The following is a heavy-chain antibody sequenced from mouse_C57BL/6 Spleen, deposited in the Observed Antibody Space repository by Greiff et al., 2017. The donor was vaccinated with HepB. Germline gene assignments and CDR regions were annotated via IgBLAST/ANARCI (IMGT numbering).Heavy chain of an antibody. V-gene: IGHV1-66*01. D-gene: IGHD2-3*01. Sequence: QVQLQQSGPELVKPGASVKISCKASGYSFTSYYIHWVKQRPGQGLEWIGWIYPGSGNTKYNEKFKGKATLTADTSSSTAYMQLSSLTSEDSAVYYCARYDGYYVFDYWGQGTTLTVSS. CDR3: ARYDGYYVFDY. J-gene: IGHJ2*01. CDR2: IYPGSGNT. CDR1: GYSFTSYY.